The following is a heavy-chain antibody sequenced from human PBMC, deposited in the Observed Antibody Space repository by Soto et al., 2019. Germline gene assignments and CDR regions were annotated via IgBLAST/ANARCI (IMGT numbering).Heavy chain of an antibody. J-gene: IGHJ6*02. V-gene: IGHV4-4*02. Sequence: QVQLQESGPGLVKPSGTLSLTCAVSGGSISSSNWWTWVRHSPGKGLEWIGEISHSGTTNYNPSLKSRITISLDQSKNQFSLELSSVTAADSAVYYCARYWDLHFYGMDVWGQGTTVTVSS. CDR1: GGSISSSNW. D-gene: IGHD2-8*02. CDR2: ISHSGTT. CDR3: ARYWDLHFYGMDV.